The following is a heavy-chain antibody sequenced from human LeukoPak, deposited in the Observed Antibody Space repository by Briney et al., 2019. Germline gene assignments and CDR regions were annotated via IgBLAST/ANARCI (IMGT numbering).Heavy chain of an antibody. Sequence: GGSLRLSCAASGFTFSSYSMNWVRQAPGKGLEWVSSISSSSSYIYYADSVKGRFTISRDNAKNSLYLQMNSLRAEDTAVYYCARSPHKYSSSKDFDYWGQGTLVTVSS. CDR2: ISSSSSYI. J-gene: IGHJ4*02. D-gene: IGHD6-6*01. CDR3: ARSPHKYSSSKDFDY. CDR1: GFTFSSYS. V-gene: IGHV3-21*01.